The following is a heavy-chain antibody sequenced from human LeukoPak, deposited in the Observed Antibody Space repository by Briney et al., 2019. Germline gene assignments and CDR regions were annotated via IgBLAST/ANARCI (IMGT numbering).Heavy chain of an antibody. V-gene: IGHV4-39*07. CDR3: AKGAGGFSYYNWFDP. D-gene: IGHD5-18*01. Sequence: PSETLSLTCTVSGGSMSSSSYYWGWIRQPPGKGLEWIGSIYYSGSTYYNPSLKSRVTISVDTSKNQFSLKLASVTAADTAIYYCAKGAGGFSYYNWFDPWGQGTLVTVSS. J-gene: IGHJ5*02. CDR1: GGSMSSSSYY. CDR2: IYYSGST.